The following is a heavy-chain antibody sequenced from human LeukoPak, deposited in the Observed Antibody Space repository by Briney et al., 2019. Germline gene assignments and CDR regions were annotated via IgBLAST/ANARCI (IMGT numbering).Heavy chain of an antibody. Sequence: PGGSLRLSCAASGFTFSSYSMNWVRQAPGKGLEWVSSISSSSSYIYYADSLKGRFTISRDNAKNSLYLQMNSLRAEDTALYYCAKGYGSGSYYNYHFDYWGQGTLVTVSS. CDR3: AKGYGSGSYYNYHFDY. J-gene: IGHJ4*02. V-gene: IGHV3-21*04. D-gene: IGHD3-10*01. CDR1: GFTFSSYS. CDR2: ISSSSSYI.